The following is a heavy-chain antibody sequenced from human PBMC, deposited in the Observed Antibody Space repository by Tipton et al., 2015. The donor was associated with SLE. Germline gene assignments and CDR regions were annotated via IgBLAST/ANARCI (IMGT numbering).Heavy chain of an antibody. D-gene: IGHD3-10*01. CDR1: GFTLGNYA. CDR2: ISNDGGEK. Sequence: SLRLSCVASGFTLGNYAMSWVRQAPGKGLKWVAIISNDGGEKYYADSVKGRFTISRDNSKNTLYLQMNSLRVEDTALYYCAALSGRSGFDIWGQGTMVTVSS. J-gene: IGHJ3*02. CDR3: AALSGRSGFDI. V-gene: IGHV3-30*04.